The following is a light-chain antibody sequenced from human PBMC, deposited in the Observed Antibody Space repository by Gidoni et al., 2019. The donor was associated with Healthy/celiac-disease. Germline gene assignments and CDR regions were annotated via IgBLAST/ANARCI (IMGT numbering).Light chain of an antibody. Sequence: DIVMTQSPDSLAVSLGERATINCKSSQSVLYSSNNKNYLAWYQQKPGQPPKLLIYWASTRESGVPDRFSGSGSGTDFTLTIFSLQAEDVAVYYCQQYYGTPYTFGQGTKLEIK. CDR2: WAS. J-gene: IGKJ2*01. CDR3: QQYYGTPYT. CDR1: QSVLYSSNNKNY. V-gene: IGKV4-1*01.